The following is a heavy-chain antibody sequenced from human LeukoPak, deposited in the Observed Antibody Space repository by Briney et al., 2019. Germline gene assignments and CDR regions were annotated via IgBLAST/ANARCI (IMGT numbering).Heavy chain of an antibody. CDR2: IKQDGSEK. CDR3: ARESGGSYGY. D-gene: IGHD1-26*01. J-gene: IGHJ4*02. V-gene: IGHV3-7*01. Sequence: GGSLRLSCAASGFTFSSSWMSWVRQAPGKGLEWVANIKQDGSEKYYVDSVKGRFTISRDNAKNSLYLQMNSLRAEDTAVYYCARESGGSYGYWGQGTLVTVSS. CDR1: GFTFSSSW.